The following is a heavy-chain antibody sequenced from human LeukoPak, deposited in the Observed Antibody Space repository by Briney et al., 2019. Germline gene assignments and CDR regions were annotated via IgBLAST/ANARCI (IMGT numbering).Heavy chain of an antibody. CDR2: ISGSGGST. D-gene: IGHD1-26*01. J-gene: IGHJ4*02. V-gene: IGHV3-23*01. Sequence: QPGGSLRLSCAASRLTFSSSAMSWVRQAPGKGLEWVSAISGSGGSTYYRDSVKGRFTVSRDNSKNTLYLQMNSLSAEDTAVYYCAAYRGGYARGRLDYWGQGTLVTVSS. CDR1: RLTFSSSA. CDR3: AAYRGGYARGRLDY.